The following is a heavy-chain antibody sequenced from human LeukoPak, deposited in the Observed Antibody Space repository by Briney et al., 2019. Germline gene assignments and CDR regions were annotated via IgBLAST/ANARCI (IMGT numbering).Heavy chain of an antibody. V-gene: IGHV4-59*01. Sequence: SETLSLTCSVSGDSISTYHWNWIRKPPGKGLEWIGYMQSTGNSNYNTSLKNRVNIFVDMSKNQFVLNLRSVTAADTAVYYCARDKRHSYGRYFDPWGQGMLVTVSS. CDR1: GDSISTYH. J-gene: IGHJ4*02. CDR3: ARDKRHSYGRYFDP. CDR2: MQSTGNS. D-gene: IGHD5-18*01.